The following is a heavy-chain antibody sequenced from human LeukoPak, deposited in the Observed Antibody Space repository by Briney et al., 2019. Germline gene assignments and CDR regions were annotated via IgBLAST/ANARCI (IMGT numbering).Heavy chain of an antibody. V-gene: IGHV3-9*01. D-gene: IGHD3-10*01. J-gene: IGHJ4*02. CDR1: GFTFDDYA. CDR2: INWNSGSI. Sequence: GGSLRLSYAASGFTFDDYAMHWVRQAPEKGLEWVSGINWNSGSIGYADSVKGRFTISRDNAKNSLYLQMNSLRAEDTALYYCAKGSAGNYGSGSYPDYWGQGTLVTVSS. CDR3: AKGSAGNYGSGSYPDY.